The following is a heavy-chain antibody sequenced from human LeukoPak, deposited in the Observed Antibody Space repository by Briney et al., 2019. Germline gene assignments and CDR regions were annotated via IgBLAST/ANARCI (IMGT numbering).Heavy chain of an antibody. CDR3: ARVLGILAYYGMDV. V-gene: IGHV1-8*01. D-gene: IGHD1-14*01. J-gene: IGHJ6*02. Sequence: ASVTVSCQASGYTFTSYDINWVRQAAGQGLEWMGWMNPNSGNTGYAHKFQGRVTMTRNTSISTAYMELSSLRSEDTAVYYCARVLGILAYYGMDVWGQGTTVTVSS. CDR1: GYTFTSYD. CDR2: MNPNSGNT.